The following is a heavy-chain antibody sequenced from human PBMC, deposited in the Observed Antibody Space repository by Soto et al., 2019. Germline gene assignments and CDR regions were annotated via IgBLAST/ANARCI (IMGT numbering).Heavy chain of an antibody. CDR2: IRSKAYGGTT. CDR1: GFTFGDYA. V-gene: IGHV3-49*04. J-gene: IGHJ5*02. Sequence: GGSLRLSCTASGFTFGDYAMSWVRQAPGKGLEWVGFIRSKAYGGTTEYAASVKGRFTISRDDSKSIAHLQMNSLKTEDTAVYYCTRAHSSSWTPHWFDPWGQGTLVTVSS. D-gene: IGHD6-13*01. CDR3: TRAHSSSWTPHWFDP.